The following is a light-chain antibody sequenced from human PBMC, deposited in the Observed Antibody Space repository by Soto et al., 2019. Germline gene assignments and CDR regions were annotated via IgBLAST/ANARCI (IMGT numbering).Light chain of an antibody. J-gene: IGKJ5*01. CDR1: QSVSSSY. CDR2: GAS. V-gene: IGKV3-20*01. CDR3: QQYGTSLP. Sequence: EIVLTQSPVTLSLSPGERATLSCRASQSVSSSYLAWYQQKPGQAPRLLIYGASTRATGIPDRFSGSGSGTDFTLTISRLEPEDFAGYYCQQYGTSLPVGQGTRLEIK.